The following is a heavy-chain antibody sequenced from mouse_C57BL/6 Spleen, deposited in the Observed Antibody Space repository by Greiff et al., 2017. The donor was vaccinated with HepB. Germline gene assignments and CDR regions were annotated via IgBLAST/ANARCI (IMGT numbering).Heavy chain of an antibody. CDR1: GFTFSDYY. D-gene: IGHD1-1*01. V-gene: IGHV5-16*01. CDR2: INYDGSST. Sequence: EVHLVESEGGLVKPGSSMKLSCTASGFTFSDYYMAWVRQVPEKGLEWVANINYDGSSTYYLDSLKGRIIISRDNATNILYLQMSSLKSEDTATYYCASDITAVVPYWYFDVWGTGPTVTVAS. CDR3: ASDITAVVPYWYFDV. J-gene: IGHJ1*03.